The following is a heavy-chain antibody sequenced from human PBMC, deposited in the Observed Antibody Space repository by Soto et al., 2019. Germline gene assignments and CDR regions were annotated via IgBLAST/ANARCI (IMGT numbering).Heavy chain of an antibody. CDR1: GGSISSSSYY. Sequence: PSETLSLTCTVSGGSISSSSYYWGWIRQPPGKGLEWIGSIYYSGSTYYNPSLKSRVTISVDTSKNQFSLKLSSVPAADTAVYYRARQVDGGSYPGNWFDPWGQGTLVTVSS. CDR2: IYYSGST. D-gene: IGHD1-26*01. CDR3: ARQVDGGSYPGNWFDP. V-gene: IGHV4-39*01. J-gene: IGHJ5*02.